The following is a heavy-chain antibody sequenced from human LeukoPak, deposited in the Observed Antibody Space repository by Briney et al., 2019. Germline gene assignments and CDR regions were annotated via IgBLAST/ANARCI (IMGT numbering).Heavy chain of an antibody. J-gene: IGHJ4*02. CDR2: IYHSGST. Sequence: PSETLSLTCTVSGYSISSGYYWGWIRQPPGKGLEWIGSIYHSGSTYYNPSLKSRVTISVDTSKNQFSLKLSSVTAADTAVYYCASQGGTYYYDSSGYYHDYWGQGTLVTVSS. V-gene: IGHV4-38-2*02. CDR3: ASQGGTYYYDSSGYYHDY. D-gene: IGHD3-22*01. CDR1: GYSISSGYY.